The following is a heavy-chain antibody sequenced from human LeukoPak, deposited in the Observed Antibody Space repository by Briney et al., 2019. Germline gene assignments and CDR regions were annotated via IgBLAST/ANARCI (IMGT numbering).Heavy chain of an antibody. CDR2: ISRDSDIR. V-gene: IGHV3-48*01. CDR3: VRDNPRCCGVVSANIDDL. D-gene: IGHD2-21*02. CDR1: GFIFGRDS. Sequence: GGSLTLSCAASGFIFGRDSMNWVRQAPGRGLEWISYISRDSDIRYYADSVRGRFHISRDNARNSLYLQMNSLRADDTAMYYCVRDNPRCCGVVSANIDDLWGQGTLVTVSS. J-gene: IGHJ5*02.